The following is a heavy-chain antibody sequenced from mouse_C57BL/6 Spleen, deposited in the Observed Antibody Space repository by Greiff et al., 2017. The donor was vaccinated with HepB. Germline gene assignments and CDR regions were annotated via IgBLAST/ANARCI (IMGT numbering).Heavy chain of an antibody. D-gene: IGHD2-4*01. V-gene: IGHV2-2*01. CDR2: ICSGGST. J-gene: IGHJ2*01. CDR3: ARNYPLYYDYFDY. CDR1: GFSLTSYG. Sequence: VKLEESGPGLVQPSQSLSITCTVSGFSLTSYGVHWVRQSPGKGLEWLGVICSGGSTDYNAAFISRLSISKDNSKSQVFFKMNSLQADDTAIYYCARNYPLYYDYFDYWGQGTTLTVSS.